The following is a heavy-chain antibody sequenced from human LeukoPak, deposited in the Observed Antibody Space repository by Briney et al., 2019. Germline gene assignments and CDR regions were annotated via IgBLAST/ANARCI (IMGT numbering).Heavy chain of an antibody. V-gene: IGHV4-34*01. CDR1: GGSFSGYY. J-gene: IGHJ3*02. Sequence: PSETLSLTCAVYGGSFSGYYWSWIRQPPGKGLEWIGEINHSGSTNCNPSLKSRVTISVDTSKNQFSLKLSSVTAADTAVYYCARARTWIQLWSNDAFDIWGQGTMVTVSS. CDR2: INHSGST. CDR3: ARARTWIQLWSNDAFDI. D-gene: IGHD5-18*01.